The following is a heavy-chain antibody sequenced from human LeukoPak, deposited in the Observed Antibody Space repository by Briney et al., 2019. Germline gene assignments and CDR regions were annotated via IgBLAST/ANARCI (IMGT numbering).Heavy chain of an antibody. CDR1: GGSINSYY. D-gene: IGHD5-24*01. Sequence: SETLSLTCTVSGGSINSYYWSWIRQPPEKGLEWLGYIYYSGSTNYNPSLKSRVTISIDTSKNQFSLNLTSVAAADTAVYYCARAPRDGNSMDFWGQGTLVTVSP. V-gene: IGHV4-59*01. J-gene: IGHJ4*02. CDR3: ARAPRDGNSMDF. CDR2: IYYSGST.